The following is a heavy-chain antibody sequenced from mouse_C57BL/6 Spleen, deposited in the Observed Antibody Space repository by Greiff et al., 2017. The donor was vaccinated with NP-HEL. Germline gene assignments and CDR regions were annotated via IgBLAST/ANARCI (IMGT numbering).Heavy chain of an antibody. D-gene: IGHD1-1*01. CDR2: IDPSDSYT. CDR3: ARGGTTVVATDFDV. J-gene: IGHJ1*03. CDR1: GYTFTSYW. V-gene: IGHV1-50*01. Sequence: QVQLQQPGAELVKPGASVKLSCKASGYTFTSYWMQWVKQRPGQGLEWIGEIDPSDSYTNYNQKLKGKATLTVDTSSSTAYMQLSSLTSEDSAVYYCARGGTTVVATDFDVWGTGTTVTVSS.